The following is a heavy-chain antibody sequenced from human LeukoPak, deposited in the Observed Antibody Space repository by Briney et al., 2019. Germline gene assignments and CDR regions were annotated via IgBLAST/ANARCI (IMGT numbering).Heavy chain of an antibody. J-gene: IGHJ5*02. V-gene: IGHV4-34*01. CDR3: ARHLPRDRIAARPTFNWFDP. CDR2: INDSGST. Sequence: SETLSLTCAVYSGSLSGYYWSWIRQPPGKGLEWIGEINDSGSTNYNPTLKSRVTISIDTSKNQFSLKLSSVAAADTAVYYCARHLPRDRIAARPTFNWFDPWGQGTLVTVSS. CDR1: SGSLSGYY. D-gene: IGHD6-6*01.